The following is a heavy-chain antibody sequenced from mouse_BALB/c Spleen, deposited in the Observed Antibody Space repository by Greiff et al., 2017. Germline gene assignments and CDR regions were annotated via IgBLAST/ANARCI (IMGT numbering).Heavy chain of an antibody. CDR1: GFTFSSYT. V-gene: IGHV5-12-2*01. Sequence: EVQLVESGGGLVQPGGSLKLSCAASGFTFSSYTMSWVRQTPEKRLEWVAYISNGGGSTYYPDTVKGRFTISRDNAKNTLYLQMSSLKSEDTAMYYCASATTVVDYYAMDDWGQGTSVTVSS. CDR3: ASATTVVDYYAMDD. D-gene: IGHD1-1*01. CDR2: ISNGGGST. J-gene: IGHJ4*01.